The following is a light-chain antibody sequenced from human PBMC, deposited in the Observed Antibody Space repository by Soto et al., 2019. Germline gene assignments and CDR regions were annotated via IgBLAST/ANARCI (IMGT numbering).Light chain of an antibody. J-gene: IGLJ3*02. Sequence: QSVLTRPPSASGTPGQRVTISCSGSSSNIGSNTVNWYQQLPGTAPKLLIYSNNQRPSGVPDRFSGSKSGTSASLAISGLQAEDEADYYCCSYGGYFWVFGGGTKLTVL. CDR3: CSYGGYFWV. CDR1: SSNIGSNT. V-gene: IGLV1-44*01. CDR2: SNN.